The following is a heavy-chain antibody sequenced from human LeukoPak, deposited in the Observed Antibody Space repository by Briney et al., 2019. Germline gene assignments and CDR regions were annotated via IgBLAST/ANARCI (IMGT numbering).Heavy chain of an antibody. CDR1: GFTFSSYE. V-gene: IGHV3-21*01. J-gene: IGHJ4*02. CDR2: ISSSSSYI. Sequence: GGSLRLSCAASGFTFSSYEMNWVRQAPGKGLEWVSSISSSSSYIYYADSVKGRFTISRDNAKNSLYLQMNSLRAEDTAVYYCAREWGNYSRGGDYWGQGTLVTVSS. D-gene: IGHD1-7*01. CDR3: AREWGNYSRGGDY.